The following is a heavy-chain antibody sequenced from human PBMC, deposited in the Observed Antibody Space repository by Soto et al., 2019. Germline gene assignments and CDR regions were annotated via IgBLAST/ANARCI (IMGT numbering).Heavy chain of an antibody. CDR2: IPTTSTPI. CDR3: ARYYDTPGPDL. J-gene: IGHJ2*01. CDR1: GFTFSTYN. D-gene: IGHD3-22*01. Sequence: VGSLRLSCAASGFTFSTYNMVWVRQAPGKGLEWLSYIPTTSTPIYYADSVKGRFTISRDNAKNSLYLHMNSLRAGDTAVYYCARYYDTPGPDLWGRGTRVTVSS. V-gene: IGHV3-48*01.